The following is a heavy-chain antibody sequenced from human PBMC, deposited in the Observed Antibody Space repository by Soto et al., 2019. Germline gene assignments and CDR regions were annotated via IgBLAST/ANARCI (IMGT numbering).Heavy chain of an antibody. Sequence: QVQLVQSETEMRKPGSSVKVSCKASGGTFGSNAISWVRQAPGQGLEWMGNIIPIFGTTKNAQNFQGRVTITADESTNTAYMERSSLRSEDTAIYYCAREGYTFGPGAVRGAFDIWGQGTMVTVSS. CDR3: AREGYTFGPGAVRGAFDI. CDR1: GGTFGSNA. V-gene: IGHV1-69*15. J-gene: IGHJ3*02. CDR2: IIPIFGTT. D-gene: IGHD1-1*01.